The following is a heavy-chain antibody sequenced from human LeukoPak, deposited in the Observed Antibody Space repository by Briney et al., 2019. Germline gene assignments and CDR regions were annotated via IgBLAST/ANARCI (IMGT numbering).Heavy chain of an antibody. CDR1: GFTFSSYA. CDR3: ARVYTGSFHFDY. Sequence: GGSLRLSCAASGFTFSSYAMHWVRQAPGKGLVWVSRINTDGSSTSYADSVKGRFTISGDNAKNTLYLQMNSLRAEDTAVYYCARVYTGSFHFDYWGQGTLVTVSS. CDR2: INTDGSST. J-gene: IGHJ4*02. D-gene: IGHD3-16*01. V-gene: IGHV3-74*01.